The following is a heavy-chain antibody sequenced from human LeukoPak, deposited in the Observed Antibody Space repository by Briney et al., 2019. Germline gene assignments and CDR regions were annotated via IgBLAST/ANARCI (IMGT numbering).Heavy chain of an antibody. Sequence: SETLSPTCTVSGGSISSGSYYWSWIRQPAGKGLEWIGRIYTSGSTNYNPSLKSRVTISGDTSKNQFSLKLSSVTAADTAVYYCARDSPPNYYYGSGSRENYYMDVWGKGTTVTISS. CDR3: ARDSPPNYYYGSGSRENYYMDV. CDR2: IYTSGST. J-gene: IGHJ6*03. CDR1: GGSISSGSYY. D-gene: IGHD3-10*01. V-gene: IGHV4-61*02.